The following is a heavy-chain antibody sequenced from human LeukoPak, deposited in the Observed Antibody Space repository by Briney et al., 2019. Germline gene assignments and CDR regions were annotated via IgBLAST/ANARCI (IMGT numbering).Heavy chain of an antibody. Sequence: GGSLRLSCAASGFTFSSYNMNWVRQAPGKGLEWVSSISSSSSYIYYADSVKGRFTISRDNSKNTLYLQMNSLRAEDTAVYYCATIYKRGLWWWLNYWGQGTLVTVSS. V-gene: IGHV3-21*01. CDR3: ATIYKRGLWWWLNY. CDR2: ISSSSSYI. CDR1: GFTFSSYN. D-gene: IGHD2-21*01. J-gene: IGHJ4*02.